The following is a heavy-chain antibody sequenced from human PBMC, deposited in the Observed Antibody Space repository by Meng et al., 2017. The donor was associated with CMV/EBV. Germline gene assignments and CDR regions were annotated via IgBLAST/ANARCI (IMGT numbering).Heavy chain of an antibody. CDR1: GGSISSSNYY. D-gene: IGHD6-13*01. Sequence: SETLSLTCTVSGGSISSSNYYWGWIRQPPGKGLECIGSSHYSGNTYYNAALKSRATISGDMSKNQFSLKLTSVTAADAAVYYCARVTSSSWTIDYWGQGTLVIVSS. J-gene: IGHJ4*02. CDR2: SHYSGNT. CDR3: ARVTSSSWTIDY. V-gene: IGHV4-39*07.